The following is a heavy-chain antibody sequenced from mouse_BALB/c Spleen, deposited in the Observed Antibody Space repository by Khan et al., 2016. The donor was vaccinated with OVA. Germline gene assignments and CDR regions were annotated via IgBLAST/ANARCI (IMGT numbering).Heavy chain of an antibody. D-gene: IGHD2-2*01. CDR3: VRQGYGYSWFVY. V-gene: IGHV10-1*02. J-gene: IGHJ3*01. CDR1: GFTFNTYA. Sequence: EVQLVESGGGLVQPKGSLKLSCAASGFTFNTYAMNWVRQAPGKGLEWVARIKNKSNNYATYYADSVKDRFTISRDDSRSMLYLQMNNVKTEDTAMYYCVRQGYGYSWFVYWGQGTLVTVSA. CDR2: IKNKSNNYAT.